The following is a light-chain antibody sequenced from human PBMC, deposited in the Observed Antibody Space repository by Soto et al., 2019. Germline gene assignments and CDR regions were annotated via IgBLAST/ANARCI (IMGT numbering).Light chain of an antibody. V-gene: IGKV3-20*01. CDR1: QSVSSSY. CDR2: AAS. Sequence: EIVLTQSPGTLSLSPGERATLSCRASQSVSSSYLVWHQQKPGQAPRLLIYAASRRATGLPDRFSGRGSGTDFTLTISRLEPEDFAVYYCQQYGSSPWTFGQGTKVDIK. CDR3: QQYGSSPWT. J-gene: IGKJ1*01.